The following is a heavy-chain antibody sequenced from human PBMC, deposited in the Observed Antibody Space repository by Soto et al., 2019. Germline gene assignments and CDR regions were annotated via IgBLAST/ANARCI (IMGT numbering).Heavy chain of an antibody. CDR2: ISAYNGNT. J-gene: IGHJ6*02. D-gene: IGHD2-15*01. CDR3: ARDHEVVVAATDYYYYGMDV. V-gene: IGHV1-18*01. CDR1: GYTFTSYG. Sequence: QVQLVQSGAEVKKPGASVKVSYKASGYTFTSYGISWVRQAPGQGLEWMGWISAYNGNTNYAQKLQGRVTMTTDTSTSTAYMELRSLRSDDTAVYYCARDHEVVVAATDYYYYGMDVWGQGTTVTVSS.